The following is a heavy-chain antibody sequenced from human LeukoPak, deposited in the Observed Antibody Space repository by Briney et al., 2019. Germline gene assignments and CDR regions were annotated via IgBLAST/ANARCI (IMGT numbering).Heavy chain of an antibody. V-gene: IGHV3-21*01. CDR1: GXTFSSYS. D-gene: IGHD3-10*01. CDR3: ARDYPRSYYYGSGIPGAFDI. CDR2: ISSGSSYI. J-gene: IGHJ3*02. Sequence: GGSLRLSFAASGXTFSSYSMNWVRQAPGKGLEWVSSISSGSSYIYYADSVKGRFTISRDNAKNSLYLQMNSLRAEDTAVYYCARDYPRSYYYGSGIPGAFDIWGQGTMVTVSS.